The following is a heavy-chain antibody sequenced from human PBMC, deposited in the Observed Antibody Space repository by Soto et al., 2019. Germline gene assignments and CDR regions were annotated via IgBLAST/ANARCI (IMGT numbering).Heavy chain of an antibody. Sequence: GGSLRLSCAASGFTFSSYGMHWVRQAPGKGLEWVAVISYDGNNKYYADSVKGRFTISRDNSKNTLYLQMNSLRAEDTAVYYCAKGNYYDSSGPSPTRGYWGQGT. CDR1: GFTFSSYG. CDR2: ISYDGNNK. V-gene: IGHV3-30*18. D-gene: IGHD3-22*01. CDR3: AKGNYYDSSGPSPTRGY. J-gene: IGHJ4*02.